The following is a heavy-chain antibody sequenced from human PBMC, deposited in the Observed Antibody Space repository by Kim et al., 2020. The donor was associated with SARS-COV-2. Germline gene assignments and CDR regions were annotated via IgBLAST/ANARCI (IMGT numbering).Heavy chain of an antibody. CDR1: GGSFSGYY. V-gene: IGHV4-34*01. D-gene: IGHD6-19*01. Sequence: SETLSLTCAVYGGSFSGYYWSWIRQPPGKGLEWIGEINHSGSTNYNPSLKSRVTISVDTSKNQFSLKLSSVTAADTAVYYCARGPSGWYNEYFQHWGQGTLVTVSS. J-gene: IGHJ1*01. CDR3: ARGPSGWYNEYFQH. CDR2: INHSGST.